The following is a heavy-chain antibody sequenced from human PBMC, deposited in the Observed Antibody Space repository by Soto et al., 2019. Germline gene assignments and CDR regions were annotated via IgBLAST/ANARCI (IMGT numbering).Heavy chain of an antibody. D-gene: IGHD3-22*01. CDR2: IGTAGDT. CDR1: GFTFSSYD. CDR3: ARAIGPTLFDY. V-gene: IGHV3-13*04. J-gene: IGHJ4*02. Sequence: GASVKVSCSASGFTFSSYDMHWVRQGPGKGLEWVSAIGTAGDTNYAGSVKGRFTISRENAKNSLYLQMNSLRAGDTAIYFCARAIGPTLFDYWGQGTLVTVSS.